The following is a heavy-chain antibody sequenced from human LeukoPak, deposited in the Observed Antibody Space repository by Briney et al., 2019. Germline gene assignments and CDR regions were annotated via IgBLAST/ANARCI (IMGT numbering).Heavy chain of an antibody. Sequence: MSSETLSLTCTVSGGSISSSSYYWGWIRQPPGKGLEWIGSIYYSGSTYYNPSLKSRVTISVDTSKNQFSLKLSSVTAADTAVYYCASGGGGCSGGSCYSYYYYGMDVWGQGTTVTVSS. V-gene: IGHV4-39*07. CDR2: IYYSGST. CDR3: ASGGGGCSGGSCYSYYYYGMDV. J-gene: IGHJ6*02. D-gene: IGHD2-15*01. CDR1: GGSISSSSYY.